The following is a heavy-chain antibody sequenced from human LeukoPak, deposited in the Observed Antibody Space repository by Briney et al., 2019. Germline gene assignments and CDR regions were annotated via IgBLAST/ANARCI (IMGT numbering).Heavy chain of an antibody. CDR2: INSDGSST. CDR3: ASPYYDFWSGYSENWFDP. D-gene: IGHD3-3*01. Sequence: PGGSLRLSCAASGFTFSSYWMHWVRQAPGKGLVWVSRINSDGSSTSYADSVKGRFTISRDNAKNTLYLQMNSLRAEDTAVYYCASPYYDFWSGYSENWFDPWGQGTLVTVSS. J-gene: IGHJ5*02. CDR1: GFTFSSYW. V-gene: IGHV3-74*01.